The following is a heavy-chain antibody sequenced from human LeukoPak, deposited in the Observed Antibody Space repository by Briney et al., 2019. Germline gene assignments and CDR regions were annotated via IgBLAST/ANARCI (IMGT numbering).Heavy chain of an antibody. CDR1: GFTFSGSA. J-gene: IGHJ6*02. Sequence: GGSLKLSCAASGFTFSGSAMHWVRQASGKGLEWVGRIRSKANSYATAYAASVKGRFTISRDDSKNTAYLQMNSLKTEDTAVYYCTRNPTYGSGSYGGMDVWGQGTTVTVSS. V-gene: IGHV3-73*01. CDR3: TRNPTYGSGSYGGMDV. D-gene: IGHD3-10*01. CDR2: IRSKANSYAT.